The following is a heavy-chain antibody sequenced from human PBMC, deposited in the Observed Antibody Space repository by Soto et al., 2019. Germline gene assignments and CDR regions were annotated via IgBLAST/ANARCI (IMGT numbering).Heavy chain of an antibody. D-gene: IGHD5-12*01. CDR2: INSDGSDT. CDR3: ARDKSGTADY. CDR1: GFTFSNYW. Sequence: EVQLVESGGGLVQPGGSLRLSCEVSGFTFSNYWMHWFRQAPGKGLVWVSRINSDGSDTAYADSVKGRFTISRDNARNTLFLQMNSLRGDDTAFYYCARDKSGTADYGGQGPLVTVPS. V-gene: IGHV3-74*01. J-gene: IGHJ4*02.